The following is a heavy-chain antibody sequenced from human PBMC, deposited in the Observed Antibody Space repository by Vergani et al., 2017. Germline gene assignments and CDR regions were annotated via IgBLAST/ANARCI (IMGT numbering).Heavy chain of an antibody. CDR2: IWYDGSNK. CDR3: ARAMSGSYGESFDY. D-gene: IGHD1-26*01. J-gene: IGHJ4*02. CDR1: GFTFSSYG. V-gene: IGHV3-33*01. Sequence: VQLVESGGGLVQPGRSLRLSCTASGFTFSSYGMHWVRQAPGKGLEWVAVIWYDGSNKYYADSVKGRFTISRDNSKNTLYLQMNSLRAEDTAVYYCARAMSGSYGESFDYWGQGTLVTVSS.